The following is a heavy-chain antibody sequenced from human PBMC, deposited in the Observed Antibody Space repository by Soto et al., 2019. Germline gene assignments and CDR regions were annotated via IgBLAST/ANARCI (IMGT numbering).Heavy chain of an antibody. CDR3: IVRYPYYFDY. CDR1: GFTFSNAW. Sequence: PGGSLRLSCAASGFTFSNAWMNWVRQAPGKGLEWVGRIKNKTDGGTTDYAAPVKGRFTISRDDSKNTLYLQMNSLKTEDTAMYYCIVRYPYYFDYWGQGTLVTVSS. J-gene: IGHJ4*02. V-gene: IGHV3-15*07. CDR2: IKNKTDGGTT. D-gene: IGHD2-21*01.